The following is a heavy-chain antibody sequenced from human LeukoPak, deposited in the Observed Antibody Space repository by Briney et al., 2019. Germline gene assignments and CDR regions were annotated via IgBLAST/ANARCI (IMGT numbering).Heavy chain of an antibody. J-gene: IGHJ6*03. Sequence: SETLSLTCAVYGGSFSGYYWSWIRQPPGKGLEWIGEINHSGSTNYNPSLKSRVTISVDTSKNQFSLKLSSVTAADTAVYYCATLGGLNKNYYYYYMDVWGKGTTVTVSS. V-gene: IGHV4-34*01. CDR1: GGSFSGYY. CDR3: ATLGGLNKNYYYYYMDV. CDR2: INHSGST. D-gene: IGHD3/OR15-3a*01.